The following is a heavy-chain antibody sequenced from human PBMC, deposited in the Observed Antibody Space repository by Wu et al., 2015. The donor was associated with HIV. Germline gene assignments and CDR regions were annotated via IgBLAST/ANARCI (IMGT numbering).Heavy chain of an antibody. Sequence: QVQLVQSAVEVKKPGASVKVSCKASGYTFISYYIHWVRQAPEQGLEWMGWINPNSGVTTYAQKFQGRVTMTRDTSISTVYMEFSRLTSDDTAVYYCARRRTPLYYYMDVWGKGTTVHRLL. J-gene: IGHJ6*03. CDR1: GYTFISYY. CDR3: ARRRTPLYYYMDV. V-gene: IGHV1-2*02. CDR2: INPNSGVT.